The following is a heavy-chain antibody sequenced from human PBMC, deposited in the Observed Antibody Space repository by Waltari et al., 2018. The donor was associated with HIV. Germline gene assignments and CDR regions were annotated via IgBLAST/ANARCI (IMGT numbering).Heavy chain of an antibody. CDR1: GGSFSGYS. CDR3: ARWCWGYGRTCDAFDI. V-gene: IGHV4-34*02. Sequence: QVHLQQCVAGLLKPSATLSLTCAVYGGSFSGYSWSWISQSQGKGLEWIGEIKIVGNTNYNPSLKARVTISQDTSKTQFSLKLTSVTAADTAVYYCARWCWGYGRTCDAFDIWGQATMVTGSS. J-gene: IGHJ3*02. D-gene: IGHD2-8*02. CDR2: IKIVGNT.